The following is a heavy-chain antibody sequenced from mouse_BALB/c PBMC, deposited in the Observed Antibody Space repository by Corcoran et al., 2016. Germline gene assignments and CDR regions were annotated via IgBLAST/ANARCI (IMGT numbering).Heavy chain of an antibody. CDR1: GYSFTGYP. CDR2: INPYNGGT. Sequence: EVQLQQSGAELVKPGASMKISCKASGYSFTGYPMNWVTQSHGKNLEWIGLINPYNGGTSYNQKFKGKATLTVDKSSSTAYMELLSLTSEDSAVDYCARGKVRQGAWFAYWGQGTLVTVSA. CDR3: ARGKVRQGAWFAY. V-gene: IGHV1-26*01. J-gene: IGHJ3*01.